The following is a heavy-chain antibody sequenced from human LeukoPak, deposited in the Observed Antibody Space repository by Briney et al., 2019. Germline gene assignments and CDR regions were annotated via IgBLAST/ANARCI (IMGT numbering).Heavy chain of an antibody. V-gene: IGHV3-30*02. Sequence: GGSLRLSCAASGFTFSSYGMHWVRQAPGKGLEWVAFIRYDGGNKYYADSVKGRFTISRDNSKNTLYLQMNSLRAEDTAVYYCAKDRRGAFDIWGQGTMVTVSS. D-gene: IGHD6-6*01. CDR3: AKDRRGAFDI. J-gene: IGHJ3*02. CDR1: GFTFSSYG. CDR2: IRYDGGNK.